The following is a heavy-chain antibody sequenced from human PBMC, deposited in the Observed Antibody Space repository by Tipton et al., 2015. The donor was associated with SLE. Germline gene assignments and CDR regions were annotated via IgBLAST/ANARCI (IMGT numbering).Heavy chain of an antibody. Sequence: SLRLSCAASGFTFSSYGMHWVRQAPGKGLEWVAFIRYDGSNKYYADSVKGRFTISRDNSKNTLYLQMNSLRAEDTAVYYCAKAPSRYSGSYYGYYFDYWGQGTLVTVSS. V-gene: IGHV3-30*02. D-gene: IGHD1-26*01. CDR3: AKAPSRYSGSYYGYYFDY. J-gene: IGHJ4*02. CDR2: IRYDGSNK. CDR1: GFTFSSYG.